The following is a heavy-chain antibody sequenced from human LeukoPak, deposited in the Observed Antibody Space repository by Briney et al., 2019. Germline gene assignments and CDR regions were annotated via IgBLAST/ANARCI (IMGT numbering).Heavy chain of an antibody. CDR3: ARDFWSGYYTED. D-gene: IGHD3-3*01. Sequence: GGSLRLSCEFSGIIFSTYAMNWLRQAPGKGLEWISYISGSSNGSTSIIHYADSVKGRFTISRDNAKNSLHLQMDSLSAEDTAVYYCARDFWSGYYTEDWGQGALVIVSS. J-gene: IGHJ4*02. CDR1: GIIFSTYA. CDR2: ISGSSNGSTSII. V-gene: IGHV3-48*04.